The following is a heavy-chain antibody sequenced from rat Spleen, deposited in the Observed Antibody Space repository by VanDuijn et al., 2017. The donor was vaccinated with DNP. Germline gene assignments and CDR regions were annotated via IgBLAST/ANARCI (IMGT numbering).Heavy chain of an antibody. CDR3: ARWTRYFDY. V-gene: IGHV3-1*01. CDR2: ISYSGRT. CDR1: GYSITSHY. J-gene: IGHJ2*01. D-gene: IGHD1-7*01. Sequence: EVQLQESGPGLVKPSQSLSLTCSVTGYSITSHYWGWIRKFPGNKLEYIGHISYSGRTNYNPSLKSRLSITRDTSKNHFFLHLNSVTTEDTATYYCARWTRYFDYWGQGVMVTVSS.